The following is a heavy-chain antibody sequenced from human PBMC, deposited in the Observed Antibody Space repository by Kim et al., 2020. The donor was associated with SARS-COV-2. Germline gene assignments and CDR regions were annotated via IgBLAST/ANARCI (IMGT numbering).Heavy chain of an antibody. J-gene: IGHJ6*02. CDR1: GGTLSKFA. D-gene: IGHD2-2*01. Sequence: SVKVSCKASGGTLSKFALSWVRQAPGQGLEWMGGIIPIFGTSNYAPKFQGRVTFSADDSATTVYMELSSLRSEDTAVYYCARRREDGVVLVPGAEYYYYYAMDVWGQGTTVTVSS. CDR2: IIPIFGTS. CDR3: ARRREDGVVLVPGAEYYYYYAMDV. V-gene: IGHV1-69*13.